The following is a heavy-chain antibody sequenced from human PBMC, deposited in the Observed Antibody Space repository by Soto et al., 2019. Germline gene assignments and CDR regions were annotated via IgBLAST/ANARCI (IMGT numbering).Heavy chain of an antibody. D-gene: IGHD6-13*01. CDR1: GGSVSNFY. V-gene: IGHV4-4*07. J-gene: IGHJ5*02. CDR2: IYSSGST. CDR3: ARSSHKESWFDP. Sequence: SETLSLTCTVSGGSVSNFYWNWIRQSAGKGLEWIGRIYSSGSTDYNPSLRSRVTMSVDTSKNQFSLKLNSVTAADTAVYYCARSSHKESWFDPWGQGTLVTVPQ.